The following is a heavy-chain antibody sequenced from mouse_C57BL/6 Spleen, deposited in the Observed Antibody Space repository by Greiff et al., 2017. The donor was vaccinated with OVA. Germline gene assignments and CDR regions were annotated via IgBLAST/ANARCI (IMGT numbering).Heavy chain of an antibody. Sequence: VQLQQSGAELVKPGASVKLSCKASGYTFTEYTIHWVKQRSGQGLEWIGWFYLGSGSLKSNEKFKDKATLTADKSSSSVYMELSRLTSEDSAVYFCARHGAYYSNPYYFDYWGQGTTLTVSS. CDR3: ARHGAYYSNPYYFDY. CDR1: GYTFTEYT. D-gene: IGHD2-5*01. CDR2: FYLGSGSL. V-gene: IGHV1-62-2*01. J-gene: IGHJ2*01.